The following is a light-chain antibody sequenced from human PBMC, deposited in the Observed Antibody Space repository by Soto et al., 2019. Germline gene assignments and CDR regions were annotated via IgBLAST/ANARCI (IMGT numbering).Light chain of an antibody. V-gene: IGLV2-14*01. J-gene: IGLJ1*01. CDR2: DVS. CDR3: TSYTSDSTYV. Sequence: QSVLPKPASGYGFPGQASSISSTGTSTDVGRYNYVSWYQQHPGKAPKLMVYDVSNRPSWVSNRFSGSKSGITASLTISGLQAEDEADYYCTSYTSDSTYVFGTGTKVTVL. CDR1: STDVGRYNY.